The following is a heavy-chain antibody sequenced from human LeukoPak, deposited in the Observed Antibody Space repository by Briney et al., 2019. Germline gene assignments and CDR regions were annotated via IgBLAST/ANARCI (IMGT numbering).Heavy chain of an antibody. CDR3: ARQLGLRLGKPYFDY. V-gene: IGHV4-39*01. D-gene: IGHD3-16*01. CDR1: GVSTSSSSYY. CDR2: IYYSGST. J-gene: IGHJ4*02. Sequence: KPSETLSLTCTVSGVSTSSSSYYWGWIRQPPGKGLECIGSIYYSGSTYYNPSLKSRVTISVDTSKNQFSLKLSSVTAADTAVYYCARQLGLRLGKPYFDYWGQGTLVTVSS.